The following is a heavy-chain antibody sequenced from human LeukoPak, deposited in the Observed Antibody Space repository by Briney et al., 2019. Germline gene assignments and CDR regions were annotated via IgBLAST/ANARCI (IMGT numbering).Heavy chain of an antibody. Sequence: GGSLRLSCAASGFTFSSYAMSWVRQAPGKGLEWVSAISGSGGSTYYADSVKGRFTISRDNAKNTLYLQMNSLRAEDTAVYYCAKRGRGDYDFWSGYYREAEYFQHWGQGTLVTVSS. J-gene: IGHJ1*01. CDR1: GFTFSSYA. CDR3: AKRGRGDYDFWSGYYREAEYFQH. D-gene: IGHD3-3*01. CDR2: ISGSGGST. V-gene: IGHV3-23*01.